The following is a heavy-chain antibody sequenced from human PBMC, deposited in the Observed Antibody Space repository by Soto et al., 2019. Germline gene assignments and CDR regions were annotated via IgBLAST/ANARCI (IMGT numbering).Heavy chain of an antibody. CDR2: IYYSGST. V-gene: IGHV4-30-4*01. J-gene: IGHJ6*02. CDR3: ARPTPLSNYDGNYYYYGMDV. CDR1: GGSISSGDYY. Sequence: QVQLQESGPGLVKPSQTLSLTCTVSGGSISSGDYYWSWIRQPPGKGLEWIGYIYYSGSTYYNPSLKSRVTISVDTPKNQFSLKLSSVTAADTAVYYCARPTPLSNYDGNYYYYGMDVWGQGTTVTVSS. D-gene: IGHD4-4*01.